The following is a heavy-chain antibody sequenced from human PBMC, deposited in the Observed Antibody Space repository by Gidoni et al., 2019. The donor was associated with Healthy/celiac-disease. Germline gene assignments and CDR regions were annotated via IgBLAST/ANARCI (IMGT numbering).Heavy chain of an antibody. J-gene: IGHJ4*02. Sequence: QVQLVVSGGGVVLPVRSLSLSFAASGFTFSSYAMHWVLQAQGKGLEWWAVIAYDGSNKYYADSVKGRFTISRDNSKNTLDLQMNSLRAEDTAVYYCARDRVVTLGYFDYWGQGTLVTVSS. CDR2: IAYDGSNK. CDR1: GFTFSSYA. D-gene: IGHD3-16*01. CDR3: ARDRVVTLGYFDY. V-gene: IGHV3-30-3*01.